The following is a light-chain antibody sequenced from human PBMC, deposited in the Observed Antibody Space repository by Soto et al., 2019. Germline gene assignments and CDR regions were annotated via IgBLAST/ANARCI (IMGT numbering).Light chain of an antibody. CDR1: QSVRSN. CDR2: GAS. Sequence: EIVLTHSPATLSVSPGERATLSCRASQSVRSNLAWYQQKPGQAPRLVIYGASTRATGIPARVSGSGSGTEFNLTISSLQSEDLAVYYCQHYNKLPLTFGGGAKVEIK. CDR3: QHYNKLPLT. V-gene: IGKV3-15*01. J-gene: IGKJ4*01.